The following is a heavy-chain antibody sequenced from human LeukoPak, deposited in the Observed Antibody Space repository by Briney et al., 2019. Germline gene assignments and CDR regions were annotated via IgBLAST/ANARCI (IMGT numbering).Heavy chain of an antibody. CDR3: EKARKSSGIREDADIVS. CDR1: GFTFSNYP. CDR2: ISGSGGGSVGGT. V-gene: IGHV3-23*01. D-gene: IGHD2-15*01. J-gene: IGHJ5*01. Sequence: GGSLRLACAASGFTFSNYPMRWVRQAPGKGLGWVSGISGSGGGSVGGTYYADSVKGRFTISRDNSKNTLYLQMNRLRAEDTAVYYWEKARKSSGIREDADIVSWGQGTLVTVSS.